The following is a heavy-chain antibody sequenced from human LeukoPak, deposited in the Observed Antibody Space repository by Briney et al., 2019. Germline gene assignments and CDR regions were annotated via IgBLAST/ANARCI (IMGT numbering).Heavy chain of an antibody. CDR1: GFTFDDYG. J-gene: IGHJ4*02. CDR2: ISISGGGT. V-gene: IGHV3-23*01. D-gene: IGHD1-26*01. CDR3: AKGGPVSGNYYFFDY. Sequence: QPGGSLRLSCAASGFTFDDYGMSWVRQAPGKGLEWVSSISISGGGTYYAESVKGRFTISRDNSKNTLYLQMNSLRAEDTAVYYCAKGGPVSGNYYFFDYWGQGTLVTVSS.